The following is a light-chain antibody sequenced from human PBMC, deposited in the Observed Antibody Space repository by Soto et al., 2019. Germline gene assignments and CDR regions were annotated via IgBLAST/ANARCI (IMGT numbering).Light chain of an antibody. Sequence: QSALTQPASVSGCPGQSIAISCTGTSSDVSGYNFVSWYQHHPGKAPKLIIYEVSNRPSGVSNRFSASKSGNTASLTISGLQAEDEADYYCSSYTNSSTLVGFGGGTKLTVL. J-gene: IGLJ2*01. CDR2: EVS. CDR3: SSYTNSSTLVG. V-gene: IGLV2-14*01. CDR1: SSDVSGYNF.